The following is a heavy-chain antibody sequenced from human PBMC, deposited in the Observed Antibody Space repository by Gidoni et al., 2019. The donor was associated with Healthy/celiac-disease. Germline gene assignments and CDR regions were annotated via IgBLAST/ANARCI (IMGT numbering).Heavy chain of an antibody. CDR3: ARGGVWAGDDY. D-gene: IGHD3-10*01. CDR1: GFTVSSNY. CDR2: IDSGGST. J-gene: IGHJ4*02. Sequence: EVQLVETGGGLIQPGGSLRLSCAASGFTVSSNYMGWVSQAPGKGLEWVSVIDSGGSTYYADSVKGRFTISRDNSKNTLYLQMNSLRAEDTAVYYCARGGVWAGDDYWGQGTLVTVSS. V-gene: IGHV3-53*02.